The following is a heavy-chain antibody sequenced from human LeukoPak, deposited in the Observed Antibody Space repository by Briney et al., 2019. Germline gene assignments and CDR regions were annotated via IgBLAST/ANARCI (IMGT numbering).Heavy chain of an antibody. J-gene: IGHJ4*02. D-gene: IGHD3-10*01. Sequence: KPSETLSLTCSVSDGSISNYYWSWIRQPAGKGLEWIGRILSSGKTDYNPSLKSRITMSVDTSKNQFSLNLSSVTAADTAVYYCARDPAFYGSGEYWGQGTLVTVSS. CDR1: DGSISNYY. CDR3: ARDPAFYGSGEY. V-gene: IGHV4-4*07. CDR2: ILSSGKT.